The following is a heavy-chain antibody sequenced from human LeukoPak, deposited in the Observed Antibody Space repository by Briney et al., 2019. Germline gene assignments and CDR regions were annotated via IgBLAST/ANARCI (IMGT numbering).Heavy chain of an antibody. V-gene: IGHV3-7*02. CDR3: ARMGYNYGYRGFDH. D-gene: IGHD5-18*01. CDR1: GFTLSSYW. Sequence: GGSLRLSCAASGFTLSSYWMSWVRQAPGKGLEWVANIKEDGSAQNYADSVRGRFTISRDNARNSLYLQMNSLRAEDTAVYYCARMGYNYGYRGFDHWGQGTLVTVSS. CDR2: IKEDGSAQ. J-gene: IGHJ4*02.